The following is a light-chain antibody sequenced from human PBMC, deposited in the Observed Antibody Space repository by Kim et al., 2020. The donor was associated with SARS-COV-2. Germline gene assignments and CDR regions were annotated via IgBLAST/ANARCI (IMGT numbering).Light chain of an antibody. CDR1: QSVLYSSNNKNY. J-gene: IGKJ1*01. CDR3: QQYYSTPWT. CDR2: WAS. V-gene: IGKV4-1*01. Sequence: ATINCKSSQSVLYSSNNKNYLAWYQQKPGQPPKLLIYWASTRESGVPDRFSGSGSGTDFTLTISSLQAEDVAVYYCQQYYSTPWTFGQGSKVDIK.